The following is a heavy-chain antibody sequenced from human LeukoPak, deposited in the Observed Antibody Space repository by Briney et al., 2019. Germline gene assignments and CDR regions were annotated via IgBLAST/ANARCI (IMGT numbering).Heavy chain of an antibody. CDR1: GFTFYTYA. J-gene: IGHJ3*01. V-gene: IGHV3-23*01. Sequence: GGSLRLSCAASGFTFYTYAMNWVRQAPGKGLEWVSAISGRGRNTYYADSVKGQFTISRDNSNNMVYLQMHSLTADDTAVYYCAKNLLYGGDSKDRGAFDVWGQGTTVTVSS. D-gene: IGHD2-21*02. CDR2: ISGRGRNT. CDR3: AKNLLYGGDSKDRGAFDV.